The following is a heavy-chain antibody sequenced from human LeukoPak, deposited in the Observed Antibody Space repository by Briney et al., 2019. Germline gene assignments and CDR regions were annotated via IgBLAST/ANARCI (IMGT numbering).Heavy chain of an antibody. CDR2: IYGGGRT. CDR3: ARGQQLVGDY. CDR1: GFTFSNYE. V-gene: IGHV3-53*01. J-gene: IGHJ4*02. D-gene: IGHD6-13*01. Sequence: GGSLRLSCAASGFTFSNYEMNWVRQAPGKGLEWVSVIYGGGRTYYTDSVKGRFTISRDNSKNTLYLQMNSLRAEDTAVYYCARGQQLVGDYWGQGTLVTVSS.